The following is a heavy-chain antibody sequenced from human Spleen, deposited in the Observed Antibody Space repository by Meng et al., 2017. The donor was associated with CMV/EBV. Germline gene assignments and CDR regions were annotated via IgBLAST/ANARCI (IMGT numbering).Heavy chain of an antibody. J-gene: IGHJ5*02. D-gene: IGHD2-2*01. CDR3: ARDLEYCGSTSCFEDCFDP. CDR1: GYTFTRYG. V-gene: IGHV1-18*01. Sequence: ASVKVSCKASGYTFTRYGISWVRQAPGQGLEWMGWISAYNGNTNYAQKLQGRVTMTTDTSTSTAYMELRSLRSDDTAVYYCARDLEYCGSTSCFEDCFDPWGQGTLVTVSS. CDR2: ISAYNGNT.